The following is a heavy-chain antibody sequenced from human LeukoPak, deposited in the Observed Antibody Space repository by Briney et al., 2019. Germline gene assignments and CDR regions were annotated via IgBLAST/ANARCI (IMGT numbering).Heavy chain of an antibody. J-gene: IGHJ5*02. Sequence: GGSLRLSCAVSGFTFSSWWMTWVRQAPGKGLEWVANIKQDGSEKNYVDSVKGRFTISRDNAKNSLDLQMNSLRAEDTAVYYCARAAHYGSGSYDNWFDPWGQGTLVTVSS. CDR3: ARAAHYGSGSYDNWFDP. V-gene: IGHV3-7*01. CDR1: GFTFSSWW. D-gene: IGHD3-10*01. CDR2: IKQDGSEK.